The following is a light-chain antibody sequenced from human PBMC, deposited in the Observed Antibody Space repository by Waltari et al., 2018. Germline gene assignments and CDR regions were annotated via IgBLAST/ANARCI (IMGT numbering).Light chain of an antibody. Sequence: QTLVTQAPSLSVSPGGTVQLTCALSFGPLSTTSSLSWYQQTPGQPPRTLMYKANIRSSGVPDRFSGSSLGNKAALTITGAQADDESDYYCLVYMGSGIWVFGGGTKLTVL. CDR2: KAN. CDR3: LVYMGSGIWV. CDR1: FGPLSTTSS. J-gene: IGLJ3*02. V-gene: IGLV8-61*01.